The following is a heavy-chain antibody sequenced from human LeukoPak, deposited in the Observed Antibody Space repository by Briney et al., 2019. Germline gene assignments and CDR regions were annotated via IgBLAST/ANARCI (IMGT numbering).Heavy chain of an antibody. Sequence: ASVKVSCKASGYTFTSYYMHWVRQAPGQGLEWMGIINPSGGSTSYAQKFQGRVTMTRDTSTSTVYMELSSLRSEDTAVYYCARGAAGWNYHYYYYMDVWGKGTTVTVSS. CDR3: ARGAAGWNYHYYYYMDV. J-gene: IGHJ6*03. D-gene: IGHD1-7*01. CDR1: GYTFTSYY. CDR2: INPSGGST. V-gene: IGHV1-46*01.